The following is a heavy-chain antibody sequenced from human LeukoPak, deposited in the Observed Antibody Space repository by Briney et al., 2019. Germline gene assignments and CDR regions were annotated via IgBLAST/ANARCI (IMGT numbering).Heavy chain of an antibody. CDR1: GFSFSAYT. CDR3: AKLVSDSSSY. CDR2: IGLSGSIT. D-gene: IGHD6-6*01. J-gene: IGHJ4*02. V-gene: IGHV3-48*01. Sequence: GGSLRLSCEASGFSFSAYTMDWVRQAPGKGLEWISYIGLSGSITYYADSVKGRFTISRDNARNSLHLQMNSLRAEDTAIYYCAKLVSDSSSYWGRGILVTVSS.